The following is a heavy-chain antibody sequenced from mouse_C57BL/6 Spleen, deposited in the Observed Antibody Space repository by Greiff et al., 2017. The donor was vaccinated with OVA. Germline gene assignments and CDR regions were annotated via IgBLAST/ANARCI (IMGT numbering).Heavy chain of an antibody. V-gene: IGHV1-4*01. J-gene: IGHJ3*01. Sequence: VQLQQSGAELARPGASVKMSCKASGYTFTSYTMHWVKQRPGQGLEWIGYINPSSGYTKYNQKFKDKATLTADKSSSTAYMQLSSLTSEDSAVYYCARDGSSPSFAYWGQGTLVTVSA. D-gene: IGHD1-1*01. CDR1: GYTFTSYT. CDR3: ARDGSSPSFAY. CDR2: INPSSGYT.